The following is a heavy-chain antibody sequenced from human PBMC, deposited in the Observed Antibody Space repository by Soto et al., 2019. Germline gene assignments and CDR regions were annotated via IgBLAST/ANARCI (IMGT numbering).Heavy chain of an antibody. CDR1: GYNFATYW. CDR2: IYPGDSDT. Sequence: ESLKIPYKGSGYNFATYWIAWVRQMPGKGLEYMGIIYPGDSDTRYSPSFQGQVTFSADKSINTAYLQWSSLKASDTAMYYCARHGFYGDYASNYFDPWGQGTLVTVSS. J-gene: IGHJ5*02. V-gene: IGHV5-51*01. D-gene: IGHD4-17*01. CDR3: ARHGFYGDYASNYFDP.